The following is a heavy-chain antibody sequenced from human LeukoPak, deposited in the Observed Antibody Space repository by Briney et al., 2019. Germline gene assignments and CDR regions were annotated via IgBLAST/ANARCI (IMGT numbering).Heavy chain of an antibody. CDR2: IKEDGSEK. J-gene: IGHJ4*02. CDR1: GFTFSDSW. V-gene: IGHV3-7*03. D-gene: IGHD6-13*01. Sequence: PGGSLRLSCKASGFTFSDSWMDWVRQAPGKGLEWVANIKEDGSEKYYVDSVKGRFTISRDNAKNSLYLQMNSLRAEDTAVYYCAKNSGWFRFDSWGQGTLVTVSS. CDR3: AKNSGWFRFDS.